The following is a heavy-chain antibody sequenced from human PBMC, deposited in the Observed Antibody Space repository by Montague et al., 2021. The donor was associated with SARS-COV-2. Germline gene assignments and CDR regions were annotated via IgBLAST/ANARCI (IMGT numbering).Heavy chain of an antibody. Sequence: SETLSLTCTIHGGSFSGGSFSGFYWNRVRQAPGKGLVWIGEIYHSGSTNYNPSLKSRVTISVDKSKNQFSLELSSVTAADTAVYYCARRYCSSTSCPNWFDPWGQGTLVTVSS. CDR2: IYHSGST. D-gene: IGHD2-2*01. V-gene: IGHV4-4*02. CDR1: GGSFSGGSFSGFY. J-gene: IGHJ5*02. CDR3: ARRYCSSTSCPNWFDP.